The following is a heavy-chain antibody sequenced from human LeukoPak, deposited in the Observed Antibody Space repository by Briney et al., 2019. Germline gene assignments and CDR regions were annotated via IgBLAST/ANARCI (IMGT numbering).Heavy chain of an antibody. CDR1: GFTFSTYS. CDR2: ISSSSNDI. D-gene: IGHD7-27*01. V-gene: IGHV3-21*06. Sequence: GGSLRLSCAASGFTFSTYSMNWVRQAPGKGLEWVASISSSSNDIYYADSLKGRFTISRDNAKNALYLQINSLRVEDTAVCYCAKDPWGSRVYWGQGTLVTVSS. CDR3: AKDPWGSRVY. J-gene: IGHJ4*02.